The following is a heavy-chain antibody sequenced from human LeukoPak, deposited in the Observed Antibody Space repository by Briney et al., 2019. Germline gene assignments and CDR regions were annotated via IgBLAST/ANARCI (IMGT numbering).Heavy chain of an antibody. CDR2: IYYSGST. V-gene: IGHV4-39*07. CDR1: GGSISSSNYY. Sequence: SETLSLTCTVSGGSISSSNYYWGWIRQPPGKGLEWIGSIYYSGSTYYNPSLKSRVTISVDTSKNQFSLKLSSVTAADTAVYYCARDWFDPWGQGTLVTVSS. CDR3: ARDWFDP. J-gene: IGHJ5*02.